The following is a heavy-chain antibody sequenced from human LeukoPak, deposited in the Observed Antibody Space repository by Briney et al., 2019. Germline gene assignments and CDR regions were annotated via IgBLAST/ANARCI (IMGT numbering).Heavy chain of an antibody. CDR1: GFTFSSFA. J-gene: IGHJ4*02. Sequence: PGGSLRFSCAASGFTFSSFAMRWARQAPGKGLEWVSTISGGGSSTYYADSVKGRFTISRDNSKNTLHLHMISLRADDTAVYYCARSFFYGSGSYSLYYFDYWGQGTLVTVSS. D-gene: IGHD3-10*01. CDR3: ARSFFYGSGSYSLYYFDY. V-gene: IGHV3-23*01. CDR2: ISGGGSST.